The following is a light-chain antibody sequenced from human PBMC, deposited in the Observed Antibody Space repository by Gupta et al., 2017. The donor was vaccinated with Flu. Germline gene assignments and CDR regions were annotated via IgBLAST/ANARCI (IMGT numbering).Light chain of an antibody. CDR3: QQCDSTPFT. CDR2: AAS. CDR1: QRISSY. Sequence: DIQMTEAPSSLSSSVGDRGTITRRASQRISSYLTWYQQKPGKAPRLLIYAASSMETGIPSRFSGSGSGTDFTLTISRLQPEDFASYYCQQCDSTPFTFGHGTKVDIK. V-gene: IGKV1-39*01. J-gene: IGKJ3*01.